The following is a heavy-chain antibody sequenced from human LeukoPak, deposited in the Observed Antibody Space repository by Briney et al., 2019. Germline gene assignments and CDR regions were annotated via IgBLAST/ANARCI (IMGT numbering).Heavy chain of an antibody. CDR1: GFTFSSYA. Sequence: QSGGSLRLSCAASGFTFSSYAMHWVRQAPGKGLEWVALISYDGTNKYYGDSVKGRFTISRDNSKNTLYLQMSSLRDEDTAVFYCAKDGSRSREVFPYYYGSGRLQYMDVWGKGTTVIISS. CDR2: ISYDGTNK. J-gene: IGHJ6*03. V-gene: IGHV3-30*04. CDR3: AKDGSRSREVFPYYYGSGRLQYMDV. D-gene: IGHD3-10*01.